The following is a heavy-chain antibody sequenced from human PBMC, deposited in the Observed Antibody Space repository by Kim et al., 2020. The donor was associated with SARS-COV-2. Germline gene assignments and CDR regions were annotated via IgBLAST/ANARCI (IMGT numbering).Heavy chain of an antibody. V-gene: IGHV3-30*18. CDR1: GFTFSSYG. CDR3: AKDMWIYFRNWEDEYYYYGMDV. Sequence: GGSLRLSCAASGFTFSSYGMHWVRQAPGKGLEWVAVISYDGSNKYYADSVKGRFTISRDNSKNTLYLQMNSLRAEDTAVYYCAKDMWIYFRNWEDEYYYYGMDVWGQGTTVTVSS. CDR2: ISYDGSNK. D-gene: IGHD3-10*02. J-gene: IGHJ6*02.